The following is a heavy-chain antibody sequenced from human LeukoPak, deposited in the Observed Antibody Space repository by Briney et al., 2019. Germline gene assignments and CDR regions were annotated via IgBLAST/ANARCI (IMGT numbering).Heavy chain of an antibody. CDR3: ASGEITGFDY. CDR2: INPNSGGI. CDR1: GYTFTGYY. D-gene: IGHD3-10*01. J-gene: IGHJ4*02. Sequence: ASVKVSCXASGYTFTGYYMHWVRQAPGQGLEWMGRINPNSGGINYAQKFQGRVTMTRDTSISTAYMELSRLRSDDTAVYYCASGEITGFDYWGQGTLVTVSS. V-gene: IGHV1-2*06.